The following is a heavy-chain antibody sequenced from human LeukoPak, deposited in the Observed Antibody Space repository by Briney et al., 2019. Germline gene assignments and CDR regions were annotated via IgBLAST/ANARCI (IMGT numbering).Heavy chain of an antibody. J-gene: IGHJ4*02. Sequence: ASVKVSCKASGYTFTGYYMHWVRQAPGQGLEWMGWISAYNGNTNYAQKLQGRVTMTTDTSTSTAYMELRSLRSDDTAVYYCARSGIAARPESFDYWGQGTLVTVSS. CDR3: ARSGIAARPESFDY. D-gene: IGHD6-6*01. V-gene: IGHV1-18*04. CDR2: ISAYNGNT. CDR1: GYTFTGYY.